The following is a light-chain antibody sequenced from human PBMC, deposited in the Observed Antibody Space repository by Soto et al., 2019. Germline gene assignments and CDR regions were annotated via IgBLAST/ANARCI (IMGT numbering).Light chain of an antibody. CDR3: CSYAGFSTVV. V-gene: IGLV2-23*01. CDR1: SSDVGTYDL. J-gene: IGLJ3*02. Sequence: QSALTQPASVSGSPGQSVTISCTGSSSDVGTYDLVSWYQQHPGKAPKILIYEGTKRPSGVSNRFSGSKSGNTASLTISGLQAEVEADYFCCSYAGFSTVVFGGGTKLTVL. CDR2: EGT.